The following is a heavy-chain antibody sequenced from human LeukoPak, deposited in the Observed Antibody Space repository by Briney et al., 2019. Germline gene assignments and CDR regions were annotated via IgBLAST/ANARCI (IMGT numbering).Heavy chain of an antibody. Sequence: PGGSLRLSCAVSGLTFSSDWMHWVRQAPGKGLVWVSRINSDGRSTSYADSVKGRFTISRDNAKNTLYLQMNSLRAEDTAVYYCAKDPGQWPSDWFDPWGQGTLVTVSS. D-gene: IGHD6-19*01. CDR1: GLTFSSDW. J-gene: IGHJ5*02. CDR2: INSDGRST. CDR3: AKDPGQWPSDWFDP. V-gene: IGHV3-74*01.